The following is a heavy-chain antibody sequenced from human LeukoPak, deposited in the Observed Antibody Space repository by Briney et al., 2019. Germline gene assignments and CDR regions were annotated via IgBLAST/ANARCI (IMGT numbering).Heavy chain of an antibody. CDR2: IYYSGST. CDR3: ARSGGSGSYSRWFDP. J-gene: IGHJ5*02. Sequence: SETLSLTCTVSGGSISSYYWSWIRQPPGKGLEWIGYIYYSGSTNYNPSLKSRVTISVDTPKNQFSLKLSSVTAADTAVYYCARSGGSGSYSRWFDPWGQGTLVTVSS. V-gene: IGHV4-59*01. D-gene: IGHD3-10*01. CDR1: GGSISSYY.